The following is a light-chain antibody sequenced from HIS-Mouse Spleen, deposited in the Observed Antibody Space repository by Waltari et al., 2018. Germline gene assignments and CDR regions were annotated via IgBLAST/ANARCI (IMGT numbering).Light chain of an antibody. CDR2: DAS. J-gene: IGKJ4*01. CDR1: QRVSSY. V-gene: IGKV3-11*01. CDR3: QQRSNWPLT. Sequence: EIVLTQSPATLSLSPGDRATLSCRASQRVSSYLAWYQQKPGQAPRLLIYDASNRATGIPARFSGSGSGTDFTLTISSLEPEDFAVYYCQQRSNWPLTFGGGTKVEIK.